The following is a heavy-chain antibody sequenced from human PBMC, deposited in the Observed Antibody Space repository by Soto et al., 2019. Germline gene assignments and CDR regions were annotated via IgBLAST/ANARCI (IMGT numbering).Heavy chain of an antibody. V-gene: IGHV1-18*01. CDR2: ISAYNGNT. Sequence: QVQLVQSGGEVKKPGASVKVSCKASGYTFTNYGISWVRQAPGQGLEWMGWISAYNGNTTYPQKFQGRVTMTTDTSTTTAYIELRSLRIDDTAVDYCARTEGATIRWFDPWGQGTLVTVSS. CDR3: ARTEGATIRWFDP. J-gene: IGHJ5*02. CDR1: GYTFTNYG. D-gene: IGHD2-2*02.